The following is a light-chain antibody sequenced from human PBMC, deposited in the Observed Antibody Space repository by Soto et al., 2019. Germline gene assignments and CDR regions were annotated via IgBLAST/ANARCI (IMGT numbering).Light chain of an antibody. CDR1: QSVRTN. CDR2: GVS. V-gene: IGKV3-15*01. J-gene: IGKJ2*01. CDR3: QQYNDWPRT. Sequence: EIVLTQSPATLSVSPGERATLSCGASQSVRTNLAWYQQKLGQPPRLLIYGVSTRATGIPARFSGSGSGTEFTLTISSLQSEDFAIFYCQQYNDWPRTFGQGTKL.